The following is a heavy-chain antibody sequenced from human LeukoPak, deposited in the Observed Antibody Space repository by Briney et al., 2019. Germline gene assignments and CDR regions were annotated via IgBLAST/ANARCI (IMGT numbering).Heavy chain of an antibody. Sequence: PSETLSLTCTVSGGSISSYYWSWIRQPPGKGPEWIGYTYYSGSTNYNPSLKSRVTISVDTSKNQFSLKLSSVTAADTAVYYCARQGTTYYYDSSGYWFDYWGQGTLVTVSS. D-gene: IGHD3-22*01. CDR1: GGSISSYY. CDR2: TYYSGST. CDR3: ARQGTTYYYDSSGYWFDY. V-gene: IGHV4-59*08. J-gene: IGHJ4*02.